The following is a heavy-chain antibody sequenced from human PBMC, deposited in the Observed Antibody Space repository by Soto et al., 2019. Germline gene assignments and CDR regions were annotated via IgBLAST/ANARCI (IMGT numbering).Heavy chain of an antibody. J-gene: IGHJ4*02. D-gene: IGHD1-26*01. CDR3: ARELVGATVFDY. V-gene: IGHV1-69*11. CDR1: GGTFSSYA. CDR2: IIPFIGTA. Sequence: SVKVSCKASGGTFSSYAISWVRQAPGQGLKWMGRIIPFIGTANYAQKFQGRVTITADESTSTACMELTSLRSEDTAVYYCARELVGATVFDYWGQGTLVTVSS.